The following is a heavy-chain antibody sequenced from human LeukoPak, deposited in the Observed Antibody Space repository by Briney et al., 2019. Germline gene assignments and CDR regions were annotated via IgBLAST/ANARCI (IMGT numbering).Heavy chain of an antibody. CDR1: GFTFSSYW. CDR2: IKQDGSEK. Sequence: GGSLRLSCAASGFTFSSYWMSWVRQAPGKGLEWVANIKQDGSEKYYVDSVKGRFTISRDNAKNSLYLHMNSLRAEDTAVYYCARDARVEQLSHWGQGTLVTVSS. CDR3: ARDARVEQLSH. V-gene: IGHV3-7*01. D-gene: IGHD6-6*01. J-gene: IGHJ4*02.